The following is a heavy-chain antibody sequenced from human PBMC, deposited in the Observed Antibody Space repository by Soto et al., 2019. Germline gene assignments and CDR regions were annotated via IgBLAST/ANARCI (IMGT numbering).Heavy chain of an antibody. CDR3: ARLMRVYSSSSVDY. Sequence: ASVKVSCMASGYTFTSYGISWVRQAPGQGLEWMGWISAYNGNTNYAQKLQGRVTMTTDTSTSTAYMELRSLRSDDTAVYYCARLMRVYSSSSVDYWGQGTLVTVSS. CDR1: GYTFTSYG. V-gene: IGHV1-18*01. D-gene: IGHD6-6*01. CDR2: ISAYNGNT. J-gene: IGHJ4*02.